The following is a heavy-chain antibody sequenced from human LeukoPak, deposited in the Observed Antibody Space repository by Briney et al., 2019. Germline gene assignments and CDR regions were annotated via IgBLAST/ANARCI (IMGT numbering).Heavy chain of an antibody. J-gene: IGHJ6*02. D-gene: IGHD6-19*01. CDR1: GFTLSSCA. CDR3: ARDVKQWLGGDYYYGMDV. V-gene: IGHV3-30*04. CDR2: ISYDGTNK. Sequence: GGSLRLSCAVSGFTLSSCAMHWVRQAPGKGLEWVAVISYDGTNKYYADSVKGRFTISRDNSKNTLYLQMNSLRAEDTAVYYSARDVKQWLGGDYYYGMDVWGQGTTVTVSS.